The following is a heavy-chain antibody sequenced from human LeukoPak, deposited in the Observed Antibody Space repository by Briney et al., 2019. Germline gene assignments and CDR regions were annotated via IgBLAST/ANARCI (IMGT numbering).Heavy chain of an antibody. V-gene: IGHV1-69*01. D-gene: IGHD3-9*01. CDR2: IIPIFGTA. J-gene: IGHJ4*02. CDR1: GGTFSIYA. Sequence: SVKVSCKPSGGTFSIYAIRWVPQAPGQGLEGMGWIIPIFGTAKYAQKFQGRVTITADESTSTAYMELSSLRSEDTAVYYCARDGGYDILTGYWGFDYWGQGPLVTVSS. CDR3: ARDGGYDILTGYWGFDY.